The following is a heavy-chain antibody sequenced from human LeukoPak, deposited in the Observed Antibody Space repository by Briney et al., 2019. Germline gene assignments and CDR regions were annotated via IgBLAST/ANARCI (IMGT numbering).Heavy chain of an antibody. D-gene: IGHD2-2*01. CDR2: ISGSGGST. CDR1: GFTFSSYA. CDR3: AKSLPFDIVVVPAAVYFDY. V-gene: IGHV3-23*01. J-gene: IGHJ4*02. Sequence: PGGSLRLSCAASGFTFSSYAMSWVRQAPGKGLEWVSAISGSGGSTYYADSVKGRFTISRDNSKNTLYLQMNSLRAEDTAVYYCAKSLPFDIVVVPAAVYFDYWGQGTLVTVSS.